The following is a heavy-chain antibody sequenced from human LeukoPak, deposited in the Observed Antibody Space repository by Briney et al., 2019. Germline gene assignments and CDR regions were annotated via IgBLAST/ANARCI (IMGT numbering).Heavy chain of an antibody. CDR2: IYYSGST. Sequence: SETLSLTCTVSGVSISSYYWSWIRQPPGKGLEWIGYIYYSGSTNYNPSLKSRVTISVDTSKNQFSLKLSSVTAADTAVYYCARDFWSGSNWFDPWGQGTLVTVSS. CDR1: GVSISSYY. D-gene: IGHD3-3*01. CDR3: ARDFWSGSNWFDP. V-gene: IGHV4-59*01. J-gene: IGHJ5*02.